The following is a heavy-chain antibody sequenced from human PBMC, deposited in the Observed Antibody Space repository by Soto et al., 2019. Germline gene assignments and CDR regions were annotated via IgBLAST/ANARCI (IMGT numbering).Heavy chain of an antibody. Sequence: GGSLRLSCAASGFTFDDYGMSWVRQAPGKGLEWVSGINWNGGSTGYADSVKGRFTISRDNAKNSLYLQMNSLRAEDTALCHCARDHLNPHDSSGWYDYRGYYYYMDVWGKGTTVTVSS. CDR2: INWNGGST. V-gene: IGHV3-20*01. CDR3: ARDHLNPHDSSGWYDYRGYYYYMDV. CDR1: GFTFDDYG. D-gene: IGHD6-19*01. J-gene: IGHJ6*03.